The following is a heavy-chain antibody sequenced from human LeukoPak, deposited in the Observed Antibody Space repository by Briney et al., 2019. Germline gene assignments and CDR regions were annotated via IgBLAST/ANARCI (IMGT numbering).Heavy chain of an antibody. Sequence: PSETLSLTCTVSGRSISSYYWSWIRQPPGKGLEWIGYIYYSGSTNYNPSLESRVTISVDTSKNQSSLQLSSVTAADTAVYYCARNGRDGYNLFDYWGQGTLVTVSS. D-gene: IGHD5-24*01. J-gene: IGHJ4*02. CDR3: ARNGRDGYNLFDY. V-gene: IGHV4-59*08. CDR2: IYYSGST. CDR1: GRSISSYY.